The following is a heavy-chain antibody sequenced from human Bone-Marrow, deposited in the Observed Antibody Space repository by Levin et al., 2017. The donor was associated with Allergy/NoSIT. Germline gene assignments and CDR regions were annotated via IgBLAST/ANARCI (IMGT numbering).Heavy chain of an antibody. CDR1: GFRFSAHN. V-gene: IGHV3-48*04. CDR2: IGSSGNTI. CDR3: ARDDIGGSESFDL. D-gene: IGHD3-10*01. Sequence: GGSLRLSCTASGFRFSAHNMKWVRQAPGKGLEWLAYIGSSGNTIHYADSLRGRFIISRDNAKNSLFLQINSLRVEDTAVYYCARDDIGGSESFDLWGLGTLVTVSS. J-gene: IGHJ3*01.